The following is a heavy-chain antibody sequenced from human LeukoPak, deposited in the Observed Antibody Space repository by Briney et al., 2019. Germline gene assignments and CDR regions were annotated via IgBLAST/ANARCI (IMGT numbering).Heavy chain of an antibody. D-gene: IGHD2-21*02. V-gene: IGHV3-7*01. CDR1: GFTFNSYW. Sequence: GGSLRLSCAASGFTFNSYWMSWVRQAPGKGLEWAANIKHDGSEKYYVDSVKGRFTISRDNAKNSLYLQMNSLRAEDTAVYYCTRDGTKAYCGGDCRAHDYWGQGTLVTVSS. J-gene: IGHJ4*02. CDR2: IKHDGSEK. CDR3: TRDGTKAYCGGDCRAHDY.